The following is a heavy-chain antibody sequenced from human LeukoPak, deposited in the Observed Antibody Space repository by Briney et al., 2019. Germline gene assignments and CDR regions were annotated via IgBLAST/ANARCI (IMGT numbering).Heavy chain of an antibody. J-gene: IGHJ6*03. V-gene: IGHV1-2*02. Sequence: ASVKVSCKASGYTFTGYYMHWVRQAPGQGLEWMGWINPNSGGTNYAQKFQGRVTMTRDTSISTAYMELSRLRSDDTAVYYCAISCSGGSCYSEGTYYMDVWGKGTTVTVSS. CDR1: GYTFTGYY. CDR3: AISCSGGSCYSEGTYYMDV. CDR2: INPNSGGT. D-gene: IGHD2-15*01.